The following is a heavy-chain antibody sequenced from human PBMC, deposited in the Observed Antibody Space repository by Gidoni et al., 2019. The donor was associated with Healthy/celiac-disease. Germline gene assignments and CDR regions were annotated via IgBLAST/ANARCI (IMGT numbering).Heavy chain of an antibody. CDR3: ARPEVDDSSGLYYFDY. CDR2: ISSSSSTI. J-gene: IGHJ4*02. D-gene: IGHD3-22*01. Sequence: ELQLVESGGGLVQPGGSLSLSCAASGFPFSSYSMNWVRQAPGKGLEWVSYISSSSSTIYYADSVKGRFTISRDNAKNSLYLQMNSLRAEDTAVYYCARPEVDDSSGLYYFDYWGQGTLVTVSS. CDR1: GFPFSSYS. V-gene: IGHV3-48*01.